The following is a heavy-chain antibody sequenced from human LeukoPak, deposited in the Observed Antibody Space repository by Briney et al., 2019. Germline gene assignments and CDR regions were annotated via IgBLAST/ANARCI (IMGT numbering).Heavy chain of an antibody. CDR3: AREEYYYGSGSYYVDY. CDR2: ISSSSSYI. CDR1: GFTFSRYS. V-gene: IGHV3-21*01. Sequence: GGSLRLSCAASGFTFSRYSMNWVRQAPGKGLEWVSSISSSSSYIYYADSVKGRFTISRDNAKNSLYLQMNSLRAEDTAVYYCAREEYYYGSGSYYVDYWGQGTLVTVSS. D-gene: IGHD3-10*01. J-gene: IGHJ4*02.